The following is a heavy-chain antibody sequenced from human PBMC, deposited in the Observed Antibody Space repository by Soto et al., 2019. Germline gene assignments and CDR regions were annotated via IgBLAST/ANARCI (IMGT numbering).Heavy chain of an antibody. D-gene: IGHD3-10*01. CDR1: GSSISSGLYY. J-gene: IGHJ4*02. CDR3: ARENRYGSGQDFDY. CDR2: IYYSGST. Sequence: SETLSLTCTLPGSSISSGLYYWCWFRPHAGKGLEWIGYIYYSGSTYYNPSLKSRVTISVDTSKNQFSLKLSSVTAADTAVYYCARENRYGSGQDFDYWGQGTLVT. V-gene: IGHV4-31*03.